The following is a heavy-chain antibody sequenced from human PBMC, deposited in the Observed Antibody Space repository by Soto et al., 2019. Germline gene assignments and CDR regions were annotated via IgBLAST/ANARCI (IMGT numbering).Heavy chain of an antibody. CDR3: ARERSDYSNYVYWFYP. V-gene: IGHV4-30-4*01. Sequence: NLSLTSTIPDRSISRGYFYRSRYRLPRGKGLEWIGYIYYSGSSYYNPSRKSRVTISVDTSKNQFLLKLSSVTAADTAVYYCARERSDYSNYVYWFYPWGQGSLV. J-gene: IGHJ5*02. CDR1: DRSISRGYFY. D-gene: IGHD4-4*01. CDR2: IYYSGSS.